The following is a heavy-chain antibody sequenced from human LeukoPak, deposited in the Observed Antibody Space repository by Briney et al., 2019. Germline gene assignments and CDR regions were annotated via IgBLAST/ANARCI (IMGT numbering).Heavy chain of an antibody. V-gene: IGHV4-59*12. CDR3: AREAGIAAAVDFDY. CDR2: IYHSGST. J-gene: IGHJ4*02. D-gene: IGHD6-13*01. CDR1: GGSISTYY. Sequence: PSETLSLTCSVSGGSISTYYWSWVRQPPGKGLEWIGYIYHSGSTYYNPSLKSRVTISVDRSKNQFSLKLSSVTAADTAVYYCAREAGIAAAVDFDYWGQGTLVTVSS.